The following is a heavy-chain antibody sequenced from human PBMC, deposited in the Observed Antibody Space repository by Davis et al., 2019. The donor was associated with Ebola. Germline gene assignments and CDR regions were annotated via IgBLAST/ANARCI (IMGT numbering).Heavy chain of an antibody. J-gene: IGHJ6*02. CDR1: GFTFSSYG. V-gene: IGHV3-30*03. CDR2: ISYDGSNK. CDR3: ARDQLRFLEYYGMDV. Sequence: PGGSLRLSCAASGFTFSSYGMHWVRQAPGKGLEWVAVISYDGSNKYYADSVKGRFTISRDNSKNTLYLQMNSLRAEDTAVYYCARDQLRFLEYYGMDVWGQGTTVTVSS. D-gene: IGHD3-3*01.